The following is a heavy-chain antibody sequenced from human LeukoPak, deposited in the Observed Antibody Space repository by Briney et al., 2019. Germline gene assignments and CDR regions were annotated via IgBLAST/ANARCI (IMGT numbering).Heavy chain of an antibody. CDR2: ISGSGGST. J-gene: IGHJ4*02. CDR3: PKDLVPAAIRGCYFDY. D-gene: IGHD2-2*02. Sequence: PGGSLRLSCAASGFTFSSYAMSWVRQAPGKGLEWVSAISGSGGSTYYADSVKGRFTISRDNSKNTLYLQMNSLRAEDTAVYYCPKDLVPAAIRGCYFDYWGQGTLVTVSS. V-gene: IGHV3-23*01. CDR1: GFTFSSYA.